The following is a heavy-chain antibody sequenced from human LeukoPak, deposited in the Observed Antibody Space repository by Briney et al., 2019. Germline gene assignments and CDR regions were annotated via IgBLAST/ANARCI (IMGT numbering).Heavy chain of an antibody. D-gene: IGHD2-2*01. V-gene: IGHV3-48*03. J-gene: IGHJ5*02. CDR3: ARAEYCSSTSCYGGNWFDP. CDR2: ISSSGSTI. Sequence: PGGSLRLSCAASGFTFSSYEMNWVRQAPGKGLEWVSYISSSGSTIYYADSVKGRFTISRDNAKNSLYLQMNSLRAEDTAVYYCARAEYCSSTSCYGGNWFDPWGQGTLVTVSS. CDR1: GFTFSSYE.